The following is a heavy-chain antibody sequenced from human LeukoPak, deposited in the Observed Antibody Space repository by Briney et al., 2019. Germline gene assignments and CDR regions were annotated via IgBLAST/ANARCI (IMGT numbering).Heavy chain of an antibody. CDR3: ARGLADYDSSGLDY. CDR2: ISAYNGNT. D-gene: IGHD3-22*01. CDR1: GYTSTSYG. V-gene: IGHV1-18*01. Sequence: ASVKVSCKASGYTSTSYGICSGRQAPGQGLEWMGWISAYNGNTNYAQKLQGRVTMTTDTSTSTAYMELRSLRSDDTAVYYCARGLADYDSSGLDYWGQGTLVTVSS. J-gene: IGHJ4*02.